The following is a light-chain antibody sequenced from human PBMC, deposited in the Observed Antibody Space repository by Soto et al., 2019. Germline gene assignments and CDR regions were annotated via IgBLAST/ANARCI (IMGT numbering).Light chain of an antibody. CDR3: QQSYSTPLT. Sequence: DIQMTQSPSSLSASVGDRVTITCRASQSISSYLNWYQQKPGKAPKILIYAASSLQSGVPSRFSSSGSVTDFTLTITSLQPENFATYYFQQSYSTPLTLGGGTKVEIK. CDR1: QSISSY. J-gene: IGKJ4*02. CDR2: AAS. V-gene: IGKV1-39*01.